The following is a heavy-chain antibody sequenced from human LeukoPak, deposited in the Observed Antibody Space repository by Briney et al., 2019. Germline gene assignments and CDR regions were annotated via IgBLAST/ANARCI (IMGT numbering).Heavy chain of an antibody. Sequence: GGSLRLSCSASGFTFSSYGMSWVRQAPGKGLEWVSVVNLSGDNMFYADSVKGRFTISRDNSKNTVYLQMDSLRVDDTAVYYCAKVATPNTLDAFDIWGQGTMVTVSS. J-gene: IGHJ3*02. CDR2: VNLSGDNM. V-gene: IGHV3-23*01. CDR1: GFTFSSYG. D-gene: IGHD1/OR15-1a*01. CDR3: AKVATPNTLDAFDI.